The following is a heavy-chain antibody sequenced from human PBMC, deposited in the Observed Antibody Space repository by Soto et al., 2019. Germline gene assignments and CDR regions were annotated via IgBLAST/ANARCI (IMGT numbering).Heavy chain of an antibody. Sequence: PGGSLRLSCAASGFTFSTYAMHWVRQASGKGLEWVAVISHDGSNKHYADSVKGRFTISRDNSKNTLYLQMNSLRAEDTAVYYCARDLVYNYWGQGTLVTVSS. D-gene: IGHD2-8*01. J-gene: IGHJ4*02. CDR2: ISHDGSNK. V-gene: IGHV3-30-3*01. CDR3: ARDLVYNY. CDR1: GFTFSTYA.